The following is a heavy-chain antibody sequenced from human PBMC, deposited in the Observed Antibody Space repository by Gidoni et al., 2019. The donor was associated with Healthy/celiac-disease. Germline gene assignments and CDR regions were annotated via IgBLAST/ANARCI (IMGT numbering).Heavy chain of an antibody. CDR1: GFPFSSYG. J-gene: IGHJ3*02. V-gene: IGHV3-30*03. Sequence: QVQLVESGGGVVQPGRSLRLSCAASGFPFSSYGMHWVRQAPGKGLEWVAVISYDGSNKYYADSVKGRFTISRDNSKNTLYLQMNSLRAEDTAVYYCARADAFDIWGQGTMVTVSS. CDR3: ARADAFDI. CDR2: ISYDGSNK.